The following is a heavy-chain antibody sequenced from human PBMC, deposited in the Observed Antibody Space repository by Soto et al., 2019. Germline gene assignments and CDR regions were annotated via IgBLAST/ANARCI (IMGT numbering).Heavy chain of an antibody. V-gene: IGHV3-30*18. D-gene: IGHD2-15*01. CDR3: AKGIGYCISTSCYEDIVVVVAAKIQIPFYYYGMDV. CDR2: ISYDGSNK. J-gene: IGHJ6*02. Sequence: PGGSLRLSCAASGFTFSSYGMHWVRQAPGKGLEWVAVISYDGSNKYYADSVKGRFTISRDNSKNTLYLQMNSLRAEDTAVYYCAKGIGYCISTSCYEDIVVVVAAKIQIPFYYYGMDVWGQGTTVTVSS. CDR1: GFTFSSYG.